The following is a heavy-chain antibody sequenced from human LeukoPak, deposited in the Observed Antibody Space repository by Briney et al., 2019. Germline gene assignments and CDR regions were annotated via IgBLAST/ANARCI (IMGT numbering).Heavy chain of an antibody. CDR2: IYNAGHT. CDR3: AEDGTWNDGRGLTH. V-gene: IGHV3-53*01. CDR1: AFTVANIY. Sequence: PGGSLRLSCAPSAFTVANIYMTWVRQAPGDGLGWVSLIYNAGHTHYIHSVRGRFTISRDYYNNTLYLQMNSLRAEDTAVYFCAEDGTWNDGRGLTHWGQRILVTVSS. J-gene: IGHJ4*02. D-gene: IGHD1-1*01.